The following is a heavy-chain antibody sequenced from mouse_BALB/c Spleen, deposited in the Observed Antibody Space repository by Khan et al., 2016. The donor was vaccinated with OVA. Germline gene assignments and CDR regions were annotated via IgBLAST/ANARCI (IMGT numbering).Heavy chain of an antibody. D-gene: IGHD2-14*01. J-gene: IGHJ3*01. CDR1: GYTFTSYD. V-gene: IGHV1-85*01. CDR2: IFPGEGST. CDR3: ARGGYGGFAY. Sequence: VQLQESGAELVKPGTSVKLSCKASGYTFTSYDINWVRQRPEQGLDWIGWIFPGEGSTKYNEKFKGKATLTTDKSSSTAYMQLSRLTSEDSAVDFCARGGYGGFAYWGQGTLVTVPA.